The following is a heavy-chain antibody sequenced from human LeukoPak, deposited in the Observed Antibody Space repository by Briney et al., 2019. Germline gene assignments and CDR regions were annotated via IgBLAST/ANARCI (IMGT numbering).Heavy chain of an antibody. J-gene: IGHJ5*02. D-gene: IGHD4-17*01. V-gene: IGHV4-59*01. CDR3: ATCRDEFGDYGFTS. Sequence: SETLSLTGTGSGDTISSKYWSWIRHAPGKGLEGLGYIYNSGSTKYNPSLRSRVNISVDQSKNLFSLKLHSVPAADTAVYYCATCRDEFGDYGFTSWGQGNLVTVSS. CDR1: GDTISSKY. CDR2: IYNSGST.